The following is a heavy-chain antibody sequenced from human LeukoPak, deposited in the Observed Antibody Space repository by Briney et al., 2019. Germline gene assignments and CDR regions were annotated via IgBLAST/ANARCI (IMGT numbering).Heavy chain of an antibody. Sequence: GGSLRLSCEASGFTFTTYSMTWVRQAPGKGLEWVSIISSGSSAIFSADALEGRFTISRDDAKNLLYLDMNSLRAEDTAVYYCARDMEPDAFDIWGQGTMVTVSS. CDR3: ARDMEPDAFDI. V-gene: IGHV3-21*01. D-gene: IGHD1-1*01. CDR2: ISSGSSAI. CDR1: GFTFTTYS. J-gene: IGHJ3*02.